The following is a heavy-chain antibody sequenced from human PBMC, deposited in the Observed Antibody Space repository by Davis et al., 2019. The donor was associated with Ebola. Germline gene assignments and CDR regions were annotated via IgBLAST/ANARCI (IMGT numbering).Heavy chain of an antibody. CDR2: ISAYNGNT. V-gene: IGHV1-18*01. D-gene: IGHD1-14*01. J-gene: IGHJ5*02. CDR1: GYTFTSYG. Sequence: ASVKVSCTASGYTFTSYGISWVRQAPGQGLEWMGWISAYNGNTNYAQKLQGRVTMTRNTSTNTAYMELSGLTSEDTAVYYCARERAGTRFDPWGQGTLVTVSS. CDR3: ARERAGTRFDP.